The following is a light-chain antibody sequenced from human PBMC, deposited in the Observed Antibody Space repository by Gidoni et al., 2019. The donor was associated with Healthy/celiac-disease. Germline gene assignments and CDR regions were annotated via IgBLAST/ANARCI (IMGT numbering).Light chain of an antibody. V-gene: IGKV4-1*01. CDR1: QRVLYSSNNKNY. Sequence: DIVMNQSPDSLAVSLGERATINCKSSQRVLYSSNNKNYLAWYQQKPGQPPKLLIYWASTRESGVPDRFSGSGSGTDFTLTISSLQAEDVAVYYCQQYYSTSLTFGGXTKVEIK. CDR2: WAS. J-gene: IGKJ4*01. CDR3: QQYYSTSLT.